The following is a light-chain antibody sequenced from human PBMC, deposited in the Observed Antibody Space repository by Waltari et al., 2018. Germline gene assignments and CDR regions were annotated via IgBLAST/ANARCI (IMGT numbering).Light chain of an antibody. Sequence: EIVLTQSPGTLSLSPGERATLSCSARQSAYRSLAWYQQKPGKAPRLLIYGASGRATGIPDRFTGSGSGTDFSLTISRLEPEDFAVYYCQHYVGLPVTFGQGTKVEIK. J-gene: IGKJ1*01. CDR2: GAS. CDR3: QHYVGLPVT. V-gene: IGKV3-20*01. CDR1: QSAYRS.